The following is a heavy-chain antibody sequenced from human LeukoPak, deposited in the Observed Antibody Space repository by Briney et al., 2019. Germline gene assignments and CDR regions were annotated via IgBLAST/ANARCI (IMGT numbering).Heavy chain of an antibody. Sequence: SETLSLTCTVSGGSISSYYWSWIRQPPGKELEWIGYIYYSGSTNYNPSLKSRVTISVDTSKNQFSLKLSSVTAADTAVYYCARGVYGSGSYPFDIWGQGTMVTVSS. D-gene: IGHD3-10*01. J-gene: IGHJ3*02. CDR2: IYYSGST. V-gene: IGHV4-59*01. CDR3: ARGVYGSGSYPFDI. CDR1: GGSISSYY.